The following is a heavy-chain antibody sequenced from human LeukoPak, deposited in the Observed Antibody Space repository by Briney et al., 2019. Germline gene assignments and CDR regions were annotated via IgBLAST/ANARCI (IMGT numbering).Heavy chain of an antibody. CDR2: IYYSGST. CDR3: ARTNPTTVTRFAYYYYYMDV. D-gene: IGHD4-17*01. J-gene: IGHJ6*03. Sequence: PSETLSLTCTVSGGSISSSSYYWGWIRQAPGKGLEWIGSIYYSGSTYYNPSLKSRVTISVDTSKNQFSLKLSSVTAADTAVYYCARTNPTTVTRFAYYYYYMDVWGKGTTVTVSS. CDR1: GGSISSSSYY. V-gene: IGHV4-39*07.